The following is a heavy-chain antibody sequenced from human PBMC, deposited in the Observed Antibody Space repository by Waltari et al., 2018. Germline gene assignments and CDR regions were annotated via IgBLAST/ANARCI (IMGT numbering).Heavy chain of an antibody. J-gene: IGHJ3*01. Sequence: QVQLVESGGGVVQPGRSLRLSCAASGSSFSSFGMHWVRQAPGKGLEWVTIISFDRSDKYYADSVKGRFTISRDNSKNMVFLQINSLRPEDTAVYYCAKGERAFDVWGQGTMVTVSS. CDR3: AKGERAFDV. D-gene: IGHD1-26*01. CDR2: ISFDRSDK. V-gene: IGHV3-30*18. CDR1: GSSFSSFG.